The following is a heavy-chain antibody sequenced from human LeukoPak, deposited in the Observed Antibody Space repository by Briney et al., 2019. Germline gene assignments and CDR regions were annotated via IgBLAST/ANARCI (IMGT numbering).Heavy chain of an antibody. CDR2: IYNNEIT. D-gene: IGHD5-24*01. CDR1: GFTFSSYS. Sequence: GSLRLSCAASGFTFSSYSMNWVRQAPGKGLEWIGYIYNNEITNYNPSLKSRVTISVDTSKNQVSLRLSSVTAADTTVYYCAKDQGRDGYNTCGQGTLVTVSS. V-gene: IGHV4-59*01. J-gene: IGHJ5*02. CDR3: AKDQGRDGYNT.